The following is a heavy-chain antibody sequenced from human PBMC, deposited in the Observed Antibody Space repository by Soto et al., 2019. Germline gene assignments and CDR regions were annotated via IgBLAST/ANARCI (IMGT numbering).Heavy chain of an antibody. D-gene: IGHD5-18*01. CDR3: ARGGRGSSCGRDAFDI. CDR2: IYSTGST. CDR1: GGSINTYY. J-gene: IGHJ3*02. Sequence: PSETLSLTCTVSGGSINTYYWSWIRQPPGKGLEWIGYIYSTGSTHFNPSLKSRVTISVDTSKNQFSLRLSSVTAADTAVYFCARGGRGSSCGRDAFDIWGQGTMVTVSS. V-gene: IGHV4-59*01.